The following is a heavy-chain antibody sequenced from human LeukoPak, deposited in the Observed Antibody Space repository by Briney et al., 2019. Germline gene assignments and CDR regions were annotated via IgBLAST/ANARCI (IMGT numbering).Heavy chain of an antibody. J-gene: IGHJ4*02. Sequence: SQTLSLTCTVSNGSINSGNHYWGWIRQPAGKGLEWLGRIYASKNTHYNPSLRSRVTISIDTSKNQFYLQLTSVTVADTAVYYCTRRGDYWGQGTLVTVSS. CDR1: NGSINSGNHY. V-gene: IGHV4-61*02. CDR3: TRRGDY. CDR2: IYASKNT.